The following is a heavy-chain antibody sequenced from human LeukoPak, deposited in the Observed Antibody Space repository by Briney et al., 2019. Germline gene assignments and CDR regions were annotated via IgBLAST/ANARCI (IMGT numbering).Heavy chain of an antibody. CDR1: GFTFSNYY. V-gene: IGHV3-7*05. J-gene: IGHJ3*02. CDR3: ARVLNDHDFWTGYYTSAAFDI. D-gene: IGHD3/OR15-3a*01. CDR2: IKQNGSET. Sequence: GGSLRLSCAASGFTFSNYYMNWIRQAPGKGLEWVSTIKQNGSETHYADSVKGRFTISRDNTKKSLYLQMKSLRAEDTAVYYCARVLNDHDFWTGYYTSAAFDIRGQGTMVTVSS.